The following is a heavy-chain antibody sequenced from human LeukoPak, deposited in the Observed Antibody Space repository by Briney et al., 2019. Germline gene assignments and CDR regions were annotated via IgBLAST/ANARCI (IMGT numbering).Heavy chain of an antibody. J-gene: IGHJ4*02. V-gene: IGHV3-23*01. CDR1: GFPFSTYA. D-gene: IGHD4-17*01. Sequence: GGSLRLSCAASGFPFSTYAMSWARQAPGKGLEWVSSIRGSDGSTYYADSVKGRFAIFRDNSKNTLYLQMNSLRAEDTAVYYCAKDVYGDYGGLDYWGQGTLVTVSS. CDR3: AKDVYGDYGGLDY. CDR2: IRGSDGST.